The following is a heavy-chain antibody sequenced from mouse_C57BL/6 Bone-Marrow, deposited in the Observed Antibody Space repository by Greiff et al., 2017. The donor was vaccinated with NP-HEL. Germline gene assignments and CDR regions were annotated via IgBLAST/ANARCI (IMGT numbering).Heavy chain of an antibody. Sequence: EVQGVESGGGLVKPGGSLKLSCAASGFTFSGYAMSWVRQTPEKRLEWVATISDGGSYTYYPDNVKGRFTISRDNAKNNLYLQMSHLKSEDTAMYDCARDRGNSPYAMDYWGQGTSVTVSS. D-gene: IGHD3-1*01. CDR1: GFTFSGYA. J-gene: IGHJ4*01. V-gene: IGHV5-4*01. CDR3: ARDRGNSPYAMDY. CDR2: ISDGGSYT.